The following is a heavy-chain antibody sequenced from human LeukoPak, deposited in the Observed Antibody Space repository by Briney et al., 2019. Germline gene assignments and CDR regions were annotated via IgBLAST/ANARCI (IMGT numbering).Heavy chain of an antibody. D-gene: IGHD2-8*02. Sequence: PGGSLRLSCEASGFTSSTFAMIWVRQPPGKGLEWVSSIFPSGGEIHYADSVRGRFTISRDNSKSTLSLQMNSLRAEDTAIYYCATYRQVLLPFESWGQGTLVTVSS. CDR3: ATYRQVLLPFES. J-gene: IGHJ4*02. CDR2: IFPSGGEI. V-gene: IGHV3-23*01. CDR1: GFTSSTFA.